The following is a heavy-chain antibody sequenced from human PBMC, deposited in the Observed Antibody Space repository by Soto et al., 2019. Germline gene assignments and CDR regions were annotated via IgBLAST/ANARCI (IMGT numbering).Heavy chain of an antibody. J-gene: IGHJ5*02. CDR2: IYYNGST. D-gene: IGHD3-10*01. Sequence: PSETLSLTCTVSGGSISSGDYYWSWIRQPPGKGLEWIGYIYYNGSTYYNPSLKSRVTISVDTSKNQFSLKLSSVTAADTAVYYCARGDAVTMVRGVSPGWFDPWGQGTLVTVSS. CDR1: GGSISSGDYY. V-gene: IGHV4-30-4*01. CDR3: ARGDAVTMVRGVSPGWFDP.